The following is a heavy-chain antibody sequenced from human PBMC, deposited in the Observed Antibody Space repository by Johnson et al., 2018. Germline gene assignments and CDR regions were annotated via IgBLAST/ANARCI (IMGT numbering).Heavy chain of an antibody. Sequence: QVQLVESGGGVVQPGRSLRLSCAASGFTFSGHGMHWVRQAPGKGLEWVAVISYAGSNKYYADSVKGRFTISRDNSKNKLSLQMNSLRADDTAVFYCAREMYYDIYRMDVWGKGTTVTVSS. CDR2: ISYAGSNK. CDR3: AREMYYDIYRMDV. J-gene: IGHJ6*03. V-gene: IGHV3-30*03. CDR1: GFTFSGHG. D-gene: IGHD3-9*01.